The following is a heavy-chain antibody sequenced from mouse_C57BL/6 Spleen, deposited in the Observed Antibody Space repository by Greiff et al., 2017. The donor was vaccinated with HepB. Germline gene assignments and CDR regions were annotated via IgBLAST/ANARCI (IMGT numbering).Heavy chain of an antibody. CDR3: ARNSVINTVVATDYFDY. CDR1: GYAFSSSW. V-gene: IGHV1-82*01. CDR2: IYPGDGDT. J-gene: IGHJ2*01. Sequence: QVQLQQSGPELVKPGASVKISCKASGYAFSSSWMNWVKQRPGKGLEWIGRIYPGDGDTNYNGKFKGKATLTADKSSSTAYMQLSSLTSEDSAVYFCARNSVINTVVATDYFDYWGQGTTLTVSS. D-gene: IGHD1-1*01.